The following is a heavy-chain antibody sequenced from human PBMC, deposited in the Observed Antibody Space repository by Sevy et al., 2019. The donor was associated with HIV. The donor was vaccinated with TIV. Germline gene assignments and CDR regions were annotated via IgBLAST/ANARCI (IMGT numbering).Heavy chain of an antibody. CDR2: IRYDGSNK. Sequence: GGSLRLSCAASGFTFSSYGMHWVRQAPGKGLEWVAFIRYDGSNKYYADSVKGRFTISRDNSKNTLYLQMNSLRAEDTAVYYCAKDLCSSTSCYVYYYYYGMDVWGHGTTVTVSS. V-gene: IGHV3-30*02. CDR3: AKDLCSSTSCYVYYYYYGMDV. J-gene: IGHJ6*02. D-gene: IGHD2-2*01. CDR1: GFTFSSYG.